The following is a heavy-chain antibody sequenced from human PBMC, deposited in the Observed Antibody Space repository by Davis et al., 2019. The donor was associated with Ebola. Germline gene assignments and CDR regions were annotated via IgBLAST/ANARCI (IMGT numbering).Heavy chain of an antibody. Sequence: GGSLRLSCKGSGYSFTSYWIGWVRQMPGKGLEWMGIIYPGDSDTRYSPSFQGQVTISADKSISTAYLQWSSLKASDTAMYYFAIPYYDILTGYPLGMDVWGQGTTVTVSS. CDR3: AIPYYDILTGYPLGMDV. J-gene: IGHJ6*02. CDR1: GYSFTSYW. V-gene: IGHV5-51*01. CDR2: IYPGDSDT. D-gene: IGHD3-9*01.